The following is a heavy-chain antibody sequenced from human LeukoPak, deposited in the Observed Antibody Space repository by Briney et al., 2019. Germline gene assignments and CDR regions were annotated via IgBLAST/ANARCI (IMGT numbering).Heavy chain of an antibody. Sequence: ASVTVSCTASGYKFTDCGVNWVRQAPGQGLEWMGWVSGIDGNTKYARNLQGRVTMTRDTSTSTAFMELRSLTSDDTAIYYCARPGSDRARGWGYFDSWGKGTLVTVSS. V-gene: IGHV1-18*01. CDR3: ARPGSDRARGWGYFDS. D-gene: IGHD3-10*01. CDR2: VSGIDGNT. J-gene: IGHJ4*02. CDR1: GYKFTDCG.